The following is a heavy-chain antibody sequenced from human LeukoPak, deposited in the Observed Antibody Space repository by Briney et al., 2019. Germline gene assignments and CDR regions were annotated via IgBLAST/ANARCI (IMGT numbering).Heavy chain of an antibody. CDR1: GFTFSKYA. D-gene: IGHD2-15*01. CDR3: ARGRVVPATRLDY. CDR2: ISFDAKHK. V-gene: IGHV3-30*04. Sequence: GGSLGLSCVGSGFTFSKYAMHWVRQAPGKGLEWLAVISFDAKHKYYGDSVKGRFTISRDNSNNTLYLQMSGLTSEDTALYYCARGRVVPATRLDYWGRGTLVTVSS. J-gene: IGHJ4*02.